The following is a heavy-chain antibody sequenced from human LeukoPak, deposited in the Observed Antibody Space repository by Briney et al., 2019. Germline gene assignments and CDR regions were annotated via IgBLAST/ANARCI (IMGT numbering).Heavy chain of an antibody. CDR2: ISAYNGNR. CDR1: GYTFNGYY. Sequence: ASVKVSCKASGYTFNGYYMHWVRQAPGQGLEWMGWISAYNGNRNYAQNFQGRVTMTTDTSTTTAYMELRSLISDDTAVYYCARFGDAELRNFDWGTFHIWGQGTMVTVSS. J-gene: IGHJ3*02. CDR3: ARFGDAELRNFDWGTFHI. V-gene: IGHV1-18*04. D-gene: IGHD3-9*01.